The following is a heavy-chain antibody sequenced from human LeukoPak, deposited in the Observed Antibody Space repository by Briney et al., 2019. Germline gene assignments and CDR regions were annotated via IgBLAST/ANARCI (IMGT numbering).Heavy chain of an antibody. CDR1: GFTFSTYS. J-gene: IGHJ4*02. CDR3: ARIIAVAGTSFDY. Sequence: GGSLRLSCAASGFTFSTYSMNWVRQAPGKGLEWVSYISSSSSTIYYADSVKGRFTISRDNAKNSLYLQMNSLRAEDTAVYYCARIIAVAGTSFDYWGQGTLVTVSS. V-gene: IGHV3-48*01. CDR2: ISSSSSTI. D-gene: IGHD6-19*01.